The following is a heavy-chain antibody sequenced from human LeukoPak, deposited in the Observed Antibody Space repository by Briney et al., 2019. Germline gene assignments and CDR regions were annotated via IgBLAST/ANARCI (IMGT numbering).Heavy chain of an antibody. CDR3: AKQVAPYYYDSSGYYYDY. V-gene: IGHV3-23*01. CDR2: ISGSGGST. J-gene: IGHJ4*02. Sequence: PGRSLRLSCTASGFTFGDYAMSWFRQAPGKGLEWVSAISGSGGSTYYADSVKGRFTISRDNSKNTLYLQMNSLRAEDTAVYYCAKQVAPYYYDSSGYYYDYWGQGTLVTVSS. D-gene: IGHD3-22*01. CDR1: GFTFGDYA.